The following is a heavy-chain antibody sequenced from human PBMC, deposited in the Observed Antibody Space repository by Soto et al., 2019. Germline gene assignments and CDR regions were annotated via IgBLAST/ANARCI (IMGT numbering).Heavy chain of an antibody. D-gene: IGHD3-22*01. J-gene: IGHJ4*02. Sequence: ASVKVSCKASGATFTSSTVNGVRQARGQPPEWIGWILVGSGQTNYAHKFQGRVAITRDMSTYTAYLELNSLRSDDTAVYYCAAISSGYYRVFDYWGQGTLVTVSS. V-gene: IGHV1-58*01. CDR2: ILVGSGQT. CDR1: GATFTSST. CDR3: AAISSGYYRVFDY.